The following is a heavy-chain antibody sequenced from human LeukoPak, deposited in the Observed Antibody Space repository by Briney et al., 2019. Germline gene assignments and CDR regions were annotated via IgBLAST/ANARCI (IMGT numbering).Heavy chain of an antibody. CDR2: IYYSGDT. CDR3: ARDKQPGDY. J-gene: IGHJ4*02. V-gene: IGHV4-59*01. CDR1: GDSISPYY. D-gene: IGHD1-1*01. Sequence: PSETLSLTCTVSGDSISPYYWGWIRQPPGKGLEWIGYIYYSGDTTYNPSLKSRVTMSVDTSKNQFSLKLSSVIAADTAVYYCARDKQPGDYWGQGALVTVSS.